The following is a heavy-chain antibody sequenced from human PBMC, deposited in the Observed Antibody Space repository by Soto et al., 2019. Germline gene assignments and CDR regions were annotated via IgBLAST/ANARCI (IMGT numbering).Heavy chain of an antibody. CDR2: IYYSGIT. Sequence: PSETLSLTCTVSGGSISSSSYYWGWIRQPPGKGLEWIGSIYYSGITYYNPSLKSRVTISVDTSKNQFSLKLSSVTAADTAVYYCARHSQVTNRVAFPFDPWGQGTLVTVSS. J-gene: IGHJ5*02. CDR1: GGSISSSSYY. CDR3: ARHSQVTNRVAFPFDP. V-gene: IGHV4-39*01. D-gene: IGHD3-3*02.